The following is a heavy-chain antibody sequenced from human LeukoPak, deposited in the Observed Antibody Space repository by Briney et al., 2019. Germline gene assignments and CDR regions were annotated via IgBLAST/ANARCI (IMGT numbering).Heavy chain of an antibody. V-gene: IGHV1-69*13. CDR1: GGTFSSYA. CDR3: ARGSDYGDYIFDY. CDR2: ITPIFGTA. Sequence: GASVTVSCKASGGTFSSYAISWVRQAPGQGLEWMGGITPIFGTANYAQKFQGRVTITADESTSTAYMGLSSLRSEDTAVYYCARGSDYGDYIFDYWGQGTLVTVSS. J-gene: IGHJ4*02. D-gene: IGHD4-17*01.